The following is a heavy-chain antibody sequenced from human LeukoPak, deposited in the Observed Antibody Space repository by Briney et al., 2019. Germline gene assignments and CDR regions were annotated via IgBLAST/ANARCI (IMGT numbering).Heavy chain of an antibody. CDR1: GFTFSSYA. CDR3: ASSDSGWYAAY. Sequence: GGSLRLSCAASGFTFSSYAMSWVRQAPGKGLEWVSAISGSGGSTYYADSVKGRFTISRDNSRNTLYLQMGSLRAEDTAVYYCASSDSGWYAAYWGQGTMVIVSS. CDR2: ISGSGGST. J-gene: IGHJ4*02. D-gene: IGHD6-19*01. V-gene: IGHV3-23*01.